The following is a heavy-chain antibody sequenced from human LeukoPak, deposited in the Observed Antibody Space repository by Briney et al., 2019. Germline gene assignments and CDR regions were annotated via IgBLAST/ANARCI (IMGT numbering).Heavy chain of an antibody. CDR3: ARAFFVATYDY. V-gene: IGHV4-61*01. Sequence: SETLSLTCTVSGGSVSSGSYYWSWIRQPPGRGLEWIAYIHYSGSAAYNPSLKSRVTISRDVSTNQFSLKMTSVTAADTAVYFCARAFFVATYDYWGQGTLVTVSS. CDR2: IHYSGSA. J-gene: IGHJ4*02. CDR1: GGSVSSGSYY. D-gene: IGHD2-15*01.